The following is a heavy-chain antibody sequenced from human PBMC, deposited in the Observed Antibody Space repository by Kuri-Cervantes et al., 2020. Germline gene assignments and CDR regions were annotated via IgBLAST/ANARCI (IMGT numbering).Heavy chain of an antibody. CDR2: ISGSGGST. CDR3: ATDLVGNYVAFDY. D-gene: IGHD1-7*01. V-gene: IGHV3-23*01. J-gene: IGHJ4*02. CDR1: GFTFSSYA. Sequence: GESLKISCAASGFTFSSYALSWVRQAPGKGLGWVSGISGSGGSTYYADSVKGRFTISRDNSKNTLWLQMNSLRAEDTAVYYCATDLVGNYVAFDYWGQGTLVTVSS.